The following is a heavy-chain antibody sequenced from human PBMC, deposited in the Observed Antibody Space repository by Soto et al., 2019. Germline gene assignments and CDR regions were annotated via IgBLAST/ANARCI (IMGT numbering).Heavy chain of an antibody. V-gene: IGHV4-59*01. CDR2: IYYSGST. Sequence: SETLSLTCTVSGGSISSYYWSWIRQPPGKGLEWIGYIYYSGSTNYNPSLKSRVTISVDTSKNQFSLKLSSVTAADTAVYYCARAVFGYSSSWYFDYWGQGTLVTVSS. CDR1: GGSISSYY. D-gene: IGHD6-13*01. J-gene: IGHJ4*02. CDR3: ARAVFGYSSSWYFDY.